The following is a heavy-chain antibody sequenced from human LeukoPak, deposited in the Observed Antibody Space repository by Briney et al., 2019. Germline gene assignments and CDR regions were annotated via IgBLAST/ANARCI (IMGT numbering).Heavy chain of an antibody. V-gene: IGHV4-39*07. CDR3: AGDSSGGAFDI. Sequence: KPSETLSLTCTVSGGSIRSSSHYWGWIRQPPGKGLEWIGSIYYSGSTYYNPSLKSRVTISVDTSKNQFSLKLSSVTAADTAVYYCAGDSSGGAFDIWGQGTMVTVSS. D-gene: IGHD6-19*01. CDR1: GGSIRSSSHY. CDR2: IYYSGST. J-gene: IGHJ3*02.